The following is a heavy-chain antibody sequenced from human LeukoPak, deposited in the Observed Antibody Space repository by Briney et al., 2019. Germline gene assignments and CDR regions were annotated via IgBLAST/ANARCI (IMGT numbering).Heavy chain of an antibody. CDR1: EFTFSNYH. V-gene: IGHV3-48*03. CDR2: ISSRSEAI. Sequence: GGSLRLSCAASEFTFSNYHMNWVRQAPGKGLEWVSYISSRSEAIYYADSVKGRFTIFRDNAKSSLYLQMNSLRAEDTAVYCCTSDGGHGYAMDFWGQGTLVTVSS. CDR3: TSDGGHGYAMDF. D-gene: IGHD2-2*01. J-gene: IGHJ4*02.